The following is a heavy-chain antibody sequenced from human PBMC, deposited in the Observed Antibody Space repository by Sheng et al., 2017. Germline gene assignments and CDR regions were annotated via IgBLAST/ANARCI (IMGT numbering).Heavy chain of an antibody. CDR1: GYTFTGYY. V-gene: IGHV1-2*02. Sequence: QVQLVQSGAEVKRPGASVKVSCKTSGYTFTGYYMHWVRQAPGQGLEWMGWINPSSGDTNYAQNLQGRVTTTRDMSISTVYMEMSRLTSDDTAVYYCAREHSNSSTAFFDY. J-gene: IGHJ4*01. CDR3: AREHSNSSTAFFDY. CDR2: INPSSGDT. D-gene: IGHD6-6*01.